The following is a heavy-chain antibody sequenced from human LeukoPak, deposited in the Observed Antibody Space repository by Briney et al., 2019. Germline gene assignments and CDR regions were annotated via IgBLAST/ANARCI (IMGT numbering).Heavy chain of an antibody. Sequence: GGSLRLSCAASGFTFSSYAMSWVRQAPGKGLEWVSGISDSGDITYYADSVKGRFTISRDNSKNTIYLQMNSLRAEDTAVYYCAKGIAVAGNSQYFDYWGQGTLVIVSS. CDR1: GFTFSSYA. V-gene: IGHV3-23*01. CDR3: AKGIAVAGNSQYFDY. D-gene: IGHD6-19*01. J-gene: IGHJ4*02. CDR2: ISDSGDIT.